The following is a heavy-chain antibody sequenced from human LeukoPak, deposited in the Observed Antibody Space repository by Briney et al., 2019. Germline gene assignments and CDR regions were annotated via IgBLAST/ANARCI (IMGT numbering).Heavy chain of an antibody. D-gene: IGHD6-13*01. Sequence: SETLSLTCAVYGGSFSGYYWSWIRQPPGKGLEWIGEINHSGSTNYNPSLKSRVTISVDTSKNQFSLELSSVTAADTAVYYCARVAAAGIGTGNNWFDPWGQGTLVTVSS. CDR3: ARVAAAGIGTGNNWFDP. CDR1: GGSFSGYY. J-gene: IGHJ5*02. CDR2: INHSGST. V-gene: IGHV4-34*01.